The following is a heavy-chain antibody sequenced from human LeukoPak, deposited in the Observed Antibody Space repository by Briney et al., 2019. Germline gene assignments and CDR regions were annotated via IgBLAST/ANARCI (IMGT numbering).Heavy chain of an antibody. CDR1: GGSISSYY. J-gene: IGHJ4*02. Sequence: KPSETLSLTCTVSGGSISSYYWSWIRQPPGKGLEWIGYIYYSGSTNYNPSLKSRVTISVDTSKNQFSLKLSSVTAADMAVYYCAVYDSSGYYLSDWGQGTLVTVSS. D-gene: IGHD3-22*01. V-gene: IGHV4-59*01. CDR2: IYYSGST. CDR3: AVYDSSGYYLSD.